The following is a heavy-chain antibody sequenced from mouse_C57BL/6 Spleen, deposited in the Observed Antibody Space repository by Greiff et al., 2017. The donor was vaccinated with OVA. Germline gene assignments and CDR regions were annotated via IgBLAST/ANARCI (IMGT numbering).Heavy chain of an antibody. Sequence: VQLKESGAELVKPGASVKISCKASGYAFSSYWMNWVKQRPGKGLEWIGQIYPGDGDTNYNGKFKGKATLTADKSSSTAYMQLSSLTSEDSAVYVCARSGTGTGPWFAYWGQGTLVTVSA. V-gene: IGHV1-80*01. CDR2: IYPGDGDT. CDR3: ARSGTGTGPWFAY. CDR1: GYAFSSYW. J-gene: IGHJ3*01. D-gene: IGHD4-1*01.